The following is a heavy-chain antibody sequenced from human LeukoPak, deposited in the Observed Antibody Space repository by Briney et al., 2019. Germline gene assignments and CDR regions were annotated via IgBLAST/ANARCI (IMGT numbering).Heavy chain of an antibody. CDR2: ISSSGNTI. CDR1: GFTVSSNY. CDR3: ARIIAVGGTDWFDP. Sequence: GGSLRLSCAASGFTVSSNYMSWIRQAPGKGLEWVSYISSSGNTIYYADSVKGRFTISRDNAKNSLYLQMNSLRAEDTAVYYCARIIAVGGTDWFDPWGQGTLVTISS. V-gene: IGHV3-11*01. J-gene: IGHJ5*02. D-gene: IGHD6-13*01.